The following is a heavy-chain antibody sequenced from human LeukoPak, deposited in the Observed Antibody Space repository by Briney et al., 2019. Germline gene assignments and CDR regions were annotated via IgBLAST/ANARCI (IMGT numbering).Heavy chain of an antibody. V-gene: IGHV1-2*02. CDR2: INPNSGGT. J-gene: IGHJ3*02. Sequence: ASVKVSCKASGYTFTGYYMHWVRQAPGQGLEWMGWINPNSGGTNYAQKFQGRVTMTRDTSISTAYMELSRLRSDDTAVYYCARDRGNYYDTSGYYNENDAFDIWGQGTMVTVSS. D-gene: IGHD3-22*01. CDR3: ARDRGNYYDTSGYYNENDAFDI. CDR1: GYTFTGYY.